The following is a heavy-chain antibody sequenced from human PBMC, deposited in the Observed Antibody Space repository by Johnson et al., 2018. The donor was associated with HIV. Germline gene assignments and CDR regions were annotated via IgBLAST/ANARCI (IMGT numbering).Heavy chain of an antibody. J-gene: IGHJ3*02. D-gene: IGHD6-13*01. CDR3: ARTQVYSSSRDDAFDI. V-gene: IGHV3-66*02. CDR1: GFTVSSNY. CDR2: IYTGGSH. Sequence: EMQLVESGGGLVQPGGSLTLSCAVSGFTVSSNYMSWVRQAPGKGLEWVSVIYTGGSHYYAAPVNGRFTISRDNSKNTLYLQMSGLRIEDTAVYYCARTQVYSSSRDDAFDIWGQGTMVTVSS.